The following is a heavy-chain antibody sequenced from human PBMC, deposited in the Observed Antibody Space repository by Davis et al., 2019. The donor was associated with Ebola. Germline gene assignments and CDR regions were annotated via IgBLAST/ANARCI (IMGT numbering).Heavy chain of an antibody. CDR3: ARGTNAYNPGGYFDS. CDR2: IYYRGSS. D-gene: IGHD5-24*01. CDR1: GGSISSSSYY. J-gene: IGHJ4*02. V-gene: IGHV4-39*06. Sequence: MPSETLSLTCTVSGGSISSSSYYWGWIRQPPGKGLEWIGYIYYRGSSYYNPSLKSRVAMSIDTSKNQFPLQLSSVTAADTARYYCARGTNAYNPGGYFDSWGQGTLVTVSS.